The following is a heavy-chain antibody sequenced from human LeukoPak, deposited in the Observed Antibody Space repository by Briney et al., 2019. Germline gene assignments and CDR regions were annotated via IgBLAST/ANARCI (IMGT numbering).Heavy chain of an antibody. J-gene: IGHJ4*02. CDR1: GFTVSSNY. V-gene: IGHV3-53*01. CDR3: ARVSYYDSSGYYFLSYVDY. CDR2: IYSGGST. D-gene: IGHD3-22*01. Sequence: GGSLRLSCAASGFTVSSNYMGWVRQAPGKGLEWVSVIYSGGSTYYADSVRGRFTISRDNSKNTLYLQMNSLGAEDTAVYYCARVSYYDSSGYYFLSYVDYWGQGTLVTVSS.